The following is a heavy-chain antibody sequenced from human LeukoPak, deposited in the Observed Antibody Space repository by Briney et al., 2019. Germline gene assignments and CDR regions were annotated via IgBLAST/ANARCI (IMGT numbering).Heavy chain of an antibody. CDR1: GFTFSSYA. CDR3: AKPRGVGADLGDDAFDI. Sequence: PGGSLRLSCAASGFTFSSYAMSWVRQAPGKGLEWVSAISGSGGSTYYADSVKGRFTISRDNSKNTLYLQMNSLRAEDTAVYYCAKPRGVGADLGDDAFDIWGQGTMVTVSS. V-gene: IGHV3-23*01. D-gene: IGHD1-26*01. CDR2: ISGSGGST. J-gene: IGHJ3*02.